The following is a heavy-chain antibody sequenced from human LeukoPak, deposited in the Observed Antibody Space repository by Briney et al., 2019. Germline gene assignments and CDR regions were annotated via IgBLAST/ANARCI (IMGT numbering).Heavy chain of an antibody. CDR2: IYYSGST. V-gene: IGHV4-39*01. D-gene: IGHD3-22*01. J-gene: IGHJ6*02. CDR1: GGSISSGSYY. CDR3: ARHGGYDSLLLDGMDV. Sequence: PSETLSLTCTVSGGSISSGSYYWGWIRQPPGKGLEWIGSIYYSGSTYYNPSLKSRVTISVDTSKNQFSLKLSSVTAADTAVYYCARHGGYDSLLLDGMDVWGQGTTVTVSS.